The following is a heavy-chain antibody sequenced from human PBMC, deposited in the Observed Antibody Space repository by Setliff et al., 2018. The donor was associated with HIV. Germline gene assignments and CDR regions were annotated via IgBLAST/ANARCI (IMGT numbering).Heavy chain of an antibody. V-gene: IGHV3-48*01. J-gene: IGHJ5*01. Sequence: SCKASGYTFTGYFLHWVRQAPGQGLEWVSYISSSGSTIFYADSVKGRFTISRDNAKNSLYLQMNSLRAEDTAFYYCARGWFDSWGQGTLVTVSS. CDR1: GYTFTGYF. CDR3: ARGWFDS. CDR2: ISSSGSTI.